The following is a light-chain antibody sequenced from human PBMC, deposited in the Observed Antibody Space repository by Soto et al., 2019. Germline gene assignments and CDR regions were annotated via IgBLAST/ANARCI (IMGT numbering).Light chain of an antibody. CDR3: QHYYNFSPIT. Sequence: DIQMTQSPSSLSASVGDRVTITCQASQGISTDLNWYQQKPGKVPKLLIYDASKLETGVPSRFSGSGSVTDFTFTISSLQPEDIAKYYCQHYYNFSPITFGQGTRLDIK. CDR2: DAS. J-gene: IGKJ5*01. V-gene: IGKV1-33*01. CDR1: QGISTD.